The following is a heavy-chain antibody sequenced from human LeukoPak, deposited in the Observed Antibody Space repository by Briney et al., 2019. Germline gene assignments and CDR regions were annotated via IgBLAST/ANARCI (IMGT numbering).Heavy chain of an antibody. Sequence: ASVKVSCKASGYTFTGYYMHWVRQAPGQGLEGMGWINPNSGGTNYAQKFQGRVTMTRDTSISTAYMELSRLRSDDTAVYYCARDRGFYCSSTSCYLFDNWGQGTLVTVSS. V-gene: IGHV1-2*02. J-gene: IGHJ4*02. CDR3: ARDRGFYCSSTSCYLFDN. CDR2: INPNSGGT. CDR1: GYTFTGYY. D-gene: IGHD2-2*01.